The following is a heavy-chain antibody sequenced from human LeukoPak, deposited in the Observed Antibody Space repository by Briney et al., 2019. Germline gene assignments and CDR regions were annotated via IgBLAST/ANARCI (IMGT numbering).Heavy chain of an antibody. CDR3: ARDLDQDTYYDFWSGYLFDY. CDR1: GFTFSSYW. CDR2: IKQDGSEK. J-gene: IGHJ4*02. V-gene: IGHV3-7*05. Sequence: GGPLRLSCAASGFTFSSYWMSWVRQAPGKGLEWVANIKQDGSEKYYVDSVKGRFTISRDNAKNSLYLQMNSLRAEDTAVYYCARDLDQDTYYDFWSGYLFDYWGQGTLVTVSS. D-gene: IGHD3-3*01.